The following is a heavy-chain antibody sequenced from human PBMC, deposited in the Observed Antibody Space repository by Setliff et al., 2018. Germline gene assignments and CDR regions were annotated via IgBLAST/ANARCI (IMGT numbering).Heavy chain of an antibody. D-gene: IGHD3-22*01. J-gene: IGHJ5*02. Sequence: PSETLSLTCTVSDDSISSRPYYWSWIRQPAGKGLEWLGQIYTSWSTNYNPSLKGRATLSIDASKKQFSLKLTSVTAADTAVYYCARAHTWSLPNDNSGYPGWFDPWGQGTLVTVSS. CDR1: DDSISSRPYY. V-gene: IGHV4-61*09. CDR3: ARAHTWSLPNDNSGYPGWFDP. CDR2: IYTSWST.